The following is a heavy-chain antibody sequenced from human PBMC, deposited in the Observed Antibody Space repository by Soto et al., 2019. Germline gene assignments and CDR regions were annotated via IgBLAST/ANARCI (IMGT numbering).Heavy chain of an antibody. Sequence: QVQLVQSGAEVKKPGASVNVSCKASGYTFTVYYLHWVRQAPGQGLEYLGIINPSGGSTSYAQQFQGRLTMTRDTSTSTVYMELSSLRSEDTAVYYCARTGISGTNHYCFGMDVWGQGTTVTVS. CDR2: INPSGGST. CDR3: ARTGISGTNHYCFGMDV. V-gene: IGHV1-46*01. J-gene: IGHJ6*02. D-gene: IGHD1-20*01. CDR1: GYTFTVYY.